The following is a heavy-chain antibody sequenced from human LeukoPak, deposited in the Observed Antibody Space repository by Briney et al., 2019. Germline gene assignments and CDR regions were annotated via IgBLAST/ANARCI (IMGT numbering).Heavy chain of an antibody. CDR3: ARDGRGHWDTSRWYLGNWFDP. J-gene: IGHJ5*02. V-gene: IGHV1-18*01. D-gene: IGHD6-13*01. Sequence: ASVKVSCKASGYTFTSDGINWVRQAPGQGLEWMGWISTYDANTEYAQKLQGRVTMTTDTSTSTAYMEVRSLRSDDTAVYYCARDGRGHWDTSRWYLGNWFDPWGQGTLVTVSS. CDR2: ISTYDANT. CDR1: GYTFTSDG.